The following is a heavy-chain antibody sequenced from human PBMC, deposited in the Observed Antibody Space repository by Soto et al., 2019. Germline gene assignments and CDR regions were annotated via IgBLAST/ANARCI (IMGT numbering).Heavy chain of an antibody. CDR3: ARDEYYGSGSYYRPYYYGMDV. D-gene: IGHD3-10*01. V-gene: IGHV3-30-3*01. Sequence: HPGGSLRLSCAASGFTFSSYAMHWVRQAPGKGLEWVAVISYDGSNKYYADSVKGRFTISRDNSKNTLYLQMNSLRAEDTAVYYCARDEYYGSGSYYRPYYYGMDVWGQGTTVTVSS. CDR2: ISYDGSNK. J-gene: IGHJ6*02. CDR1: GFTFSSYA.